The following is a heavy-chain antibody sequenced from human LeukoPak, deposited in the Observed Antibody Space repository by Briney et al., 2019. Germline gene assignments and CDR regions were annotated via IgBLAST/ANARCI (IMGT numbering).Heavy chain of an antibody. D-gene: IGHD2-2*01. Sequence: PSETLSLTCTVSAGSISSYYWSWIRQPAGKGLEWIGRIYTSGSTKYNPSLKSRVTMSVDTSKNQLSLKLRSVTAADTAVYYCAMGECSSTSCYYYYYGLDVWGQGTTVTVSS. V-gene: IGHV4-4*07. CDR1: AGSISSYY. CDR2: IYTSGST. CDR3: AMGECSSTSCYYYYYGLDV. J-gene: IGHJ6*02.